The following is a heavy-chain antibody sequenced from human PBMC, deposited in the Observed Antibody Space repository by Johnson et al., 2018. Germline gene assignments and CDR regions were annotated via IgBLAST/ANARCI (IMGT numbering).Heavy chain of an antibody. J-gene: IGHJ1*01. CDR1: GFTFSSYS. V-gene: IGHV3-21*01. CDR2: ISSSSSYI. CDR3: EKDWEIAAVGTGGYFHH. Sequence: VQLVESGGGLVKPGGSLRLSCAASGFTFSSYSMNWVRQAPGKGLEWVSSISSSSSYIYYADSVKGRFTISRDNAKNSLYLQMNSLRAEDTAVYYCEKDWEIAAVGTGGYFHHWGQGTLVTVSS. D-gene: IGHD6-13*01.